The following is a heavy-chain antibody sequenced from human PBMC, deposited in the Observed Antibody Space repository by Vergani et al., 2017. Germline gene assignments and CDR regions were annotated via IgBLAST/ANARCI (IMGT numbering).Heavy chain of an antibody. CDR2: IYYSGST. Sequence: QLQLQESVPGLVKPSATLSLTCSVSVASIRRSNYYWGWIRQPPGKGLEWIASIYYSGSTYYNPSLKSRVTISVDTSKNQFSLKLSSVTAADTAVYFCARHSTVEWLVKLGWIDPWGQGILVTVSS. CDR3: ARHSTVEWLVKLGWIDP. V-gene: IGHV4-39*01. D-gene: IGHD6-19*01. J-gene: IGHJ5*02. CDR1: VASIRRSNYY.